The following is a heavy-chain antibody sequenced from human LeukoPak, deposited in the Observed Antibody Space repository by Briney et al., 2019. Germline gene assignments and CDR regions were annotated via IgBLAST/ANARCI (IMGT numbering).Heavy chain of an antibody. J-gene: IGHJ6*03. CDR2: ISSTGTYL. Sequence: ETLSLTCTVSGGSLSSSSYYWGWLRQPPGTGLEWVSSISSTGTYLYYADSVKGRFTISRDKNSLYLRMNSLRVEDTAVYYCARNSLIAENYGYYYFSYMDVWGKGTTVTVSS. V-gene: IGHV3-21*06. CDR1: GGSLSSSS. D-gene: IGHD2-21*01. CDR3: ARNSLIAENYGYYYFSYMDV.